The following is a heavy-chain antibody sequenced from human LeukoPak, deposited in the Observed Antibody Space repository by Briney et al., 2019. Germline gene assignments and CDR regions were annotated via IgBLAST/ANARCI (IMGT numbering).Heavy chain of an antibody. D-gene: IGHD3-22*01. CDR1: GYTFTKYA. J-gene: IGHJ4*02. CDR3: ANCYDSSGFFAY. V-gene: IGHV7-4-1*02. CDR2: IDTNTGNP. Sequence: ASVKVSCKGSGYTFTKYAISWVRQAPGQGLEYMGWIDTNTGNPTCAQGFTGRFVFSLDTSVSTAYLQISSLKAEDSAIYFCANCYDSSGFFAYWGQGTLVTVSS.